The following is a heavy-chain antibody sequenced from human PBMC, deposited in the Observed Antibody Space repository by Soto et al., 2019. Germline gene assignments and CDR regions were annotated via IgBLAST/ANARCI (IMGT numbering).Heavy chain of an antibody. CDR3: ARGVTIFGVVRPTYYYYGMDV. J-gene: IGHJ6*02. Sequence: GASVKVSCKASGYTFTSYGISWVRQAPGQGLEWMGWISAYNGNTNYAQKLQGRVTMTTDTSTSTAYMELRSLRSDDTAVYYCARGVTIFGVVRPTYYYYGMDVWGQGTTVTVSS. D-gene: IGHD3-3*01. CDR2: ISAYNGNT. CDR1: GYTFTSYG. V-gene: IGHV1-18*04.